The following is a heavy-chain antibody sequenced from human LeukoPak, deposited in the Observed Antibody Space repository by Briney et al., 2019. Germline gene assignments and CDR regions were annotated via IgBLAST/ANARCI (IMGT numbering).Heavy chain of an antibody. J-gene: IGHJ6*03. CDR3: ARVFDSGSQAYFYYMDV. V-gene: IGHV4-59*01. CDR1: GGSIRGYY. D-gene: IGHD3-10*01. Sequence: TSETLSLTCNVSGGSIRGYYWSWIRQPPGKGLEWIGYIYSSGSTNYNPSLRSRVTMSVDTSKNQFSLKVSSVTAADTAVYYCARVFDSGSQAYFYYMDVWGKGTTVTIFS. CDR2: IYSSGST.